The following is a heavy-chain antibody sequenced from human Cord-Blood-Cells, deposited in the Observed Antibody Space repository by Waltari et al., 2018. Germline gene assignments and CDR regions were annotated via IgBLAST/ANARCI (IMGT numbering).Heavy chain of an antibody. J-gene: IGHJ3*02. D-gene: IGHD1-1*01. CDR3: ASLWIKLDKDAFDI. Sequence: QVQLVQSGAEVKKHGSSVKVSCKASGGTFSSYAISWVRQAPGQGREWMGGIIPIFGTANYAQKCQGRVTITADESTSTAYMELSSLRSEDTAVYYCASLWIKLDKDAFDIWGQGTMVTVSS. CDR1: GGTFSSYA. V-gene: IGHV1-69*01. CDR2: IIPIFGTA.